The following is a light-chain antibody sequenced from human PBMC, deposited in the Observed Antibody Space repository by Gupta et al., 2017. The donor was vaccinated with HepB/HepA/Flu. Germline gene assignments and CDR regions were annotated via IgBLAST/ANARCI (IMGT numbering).Light chain of an antibody. V-gene: IGLV1-40*01. J-gene: IGLJ3*02. CDR1: NSNIGAGYD. CDR3: HSYDSSLSAWV. CDR2: YNT. Sequence: QSVLTQPPSVSGAPGQRVTISCTGSNSNIGAGYDVHWYQNLPGTAPKLLIYYNTDRPSGVPDRFSGSKSGTSASLAITGLQAEDEADYYCHSYDSSLSAWVFGGGTKLTVL.